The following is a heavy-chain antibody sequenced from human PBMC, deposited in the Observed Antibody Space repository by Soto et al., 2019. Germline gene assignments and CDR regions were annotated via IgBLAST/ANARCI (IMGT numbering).Heavy chain of an antibody. CDR1: GCNFRSYA. CDR3: AKDQVFWSGYYHPPLGV. J-gene: IGHJ6*04. Sequence: GGSQRLSCAACGCNFRSYAMSWVRQAPGKGLEWVSAISGSGGSTYYADSVKGRFTISRDNSKNTLYLQMNSLRAEDTAVYYCAKDQVFWSGYYHPPLGVWGKGTTVTVSS. V-gene: IGHV3-23*01. D-gene: IGHD3-3*01. CDR2: ISGSGGST.